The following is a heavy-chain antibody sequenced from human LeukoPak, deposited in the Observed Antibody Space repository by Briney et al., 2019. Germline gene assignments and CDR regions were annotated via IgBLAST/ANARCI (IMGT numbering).Heavy chain of an antibody. Sequence: SETLSLTCAVYGGSFSGYYWSWIRQPPGKGLEWIGEINHSGSTNYNPSLKSRVTISVDTSKNQFSLKLSSVTAADTAVYYCARRRSGVGSGYAYYYYYYMDVWGKGTTVTVSS. CDR2: INHSGST. CDR1: GGSFSGYY. V-gene: IGHV4-34*01. CDR3: ARRRSGVGSGYAYYYYYYMDV. D-gene: IGHD3-10*01. J-gene: IGHJ6*03.